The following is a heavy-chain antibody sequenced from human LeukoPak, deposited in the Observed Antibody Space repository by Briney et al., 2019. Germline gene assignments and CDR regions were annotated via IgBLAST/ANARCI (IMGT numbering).Heavy chain of an antibody. V-gene: IGHV4-34*01. CDR2: INHSGST. J-gene: IGHJ4*02. Sequence: LETLSLTCAVYGGSLCGYYCGWIRQPPGKGLEWIGEINHSGSTNYNPSLKSRVTLSVDTSKNQFSLKLSSLNAATTAVFYCARRVWGSYCYTDFDYWGQGTLVTVSS. D-gene: IGHD3-16*02. CDR3: ARRVWGSYCYTDFDY. CDR1: GGSLCGYY.